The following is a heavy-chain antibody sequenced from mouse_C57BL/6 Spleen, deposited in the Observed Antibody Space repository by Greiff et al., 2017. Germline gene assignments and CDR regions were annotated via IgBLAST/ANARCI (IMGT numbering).Heavy chain of an antibody. Sequence: GGGLVQPKGSLKLSCAASGFTFNTYAMHWVRQAPGKGLEWVARIRSKSSNYATYYADSVKDRFTISRDDSQSMLYLQMNNLKTEDTAIYYCVRGDYYGSSYYFDYWGQGTTLTVSS. V-gene: IGHV10-3*01. CDR2: IRSKSSNYAT. D-gene: IGHD1-1*01. CDR1: GFTFNTYA. J-gene: IGHJ2*01. CDR3: VRGDYYGSSYYFDY.